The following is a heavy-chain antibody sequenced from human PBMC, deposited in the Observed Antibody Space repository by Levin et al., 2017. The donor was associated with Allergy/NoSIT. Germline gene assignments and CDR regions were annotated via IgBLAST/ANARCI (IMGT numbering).Heavy chain of an antibody. V-gene: IGHV4-34*01. CDR3: ARGLVRRGRIKPYYFDY. CDR1: GGSFSGYY. D-gene: IGHD2-15*01. CDR2: INHSGST. Sequence: SQTLSLTCAVYGGSFSGYYWSWIRQPPGKGLEWIGEINHSGSTNYNPSLKSRVTISVDTSKNQFSLKLSSVTAADTAVYYCARGLVRRGRIKPYYFDYWGQGTLVTVSS. J-gene: IGHJ4*02.